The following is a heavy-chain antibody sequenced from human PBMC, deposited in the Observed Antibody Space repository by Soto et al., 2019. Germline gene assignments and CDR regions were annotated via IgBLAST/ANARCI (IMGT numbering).Heavy chain of an antibody. J-gene: IGHJ5*02. Sequence: GGSLRLSCAASGFTFSSYSMNWVRQAPGKGLEWVSSISSSSSYIYYADSVKGRFTISRDNAKNSLYLQMNSLRAEDTAVYYCARENYDYVWGSYPWFDPWGQGTLVTVSS. CDR1: GFTFSSYS. CDR2: ISSSSSYI. D-gene: IGHD3-16*02. V-gene: IGHV3-21*01. CDR3: ARENYDYVWGSYPWFDP.